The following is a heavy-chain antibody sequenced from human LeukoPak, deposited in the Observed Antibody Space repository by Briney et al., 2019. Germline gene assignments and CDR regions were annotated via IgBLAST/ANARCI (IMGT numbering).Heavy chain of an antibody. CDR1: GYTFTGYY. V-gene: IGHV1-2*02. D-gene: IGHD6-19*01. Sequence: ASVKVSCKASGYTFTGYYMHWVRQARGQGLEWMGWINPNSGGTNYAQKFQGRVTMTRETSISTAYMELSRLRTDDTAVYYCARDPPVARDYFDYWGQGTLVTVSS. CDR3: ARDPPVARDYFDY. CDR2: INPNSGGT. J-gene: IGHJ4*02.